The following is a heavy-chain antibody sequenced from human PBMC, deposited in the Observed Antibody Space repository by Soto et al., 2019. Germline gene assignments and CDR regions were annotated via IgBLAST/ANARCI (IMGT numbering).Heavy chain of an antibody. CDR3: AKRSSYSIGWYFDY. D-gene: IGHD6-19*01. Sequence: EVQLMESGGGLVQPGGSLRLSCAASGFTFGCYAMSWVRQPPGKGLEWVSSISGSATNTYYADSVKGRFTVSRDDSKSTLYLQMNSLRDEDTAIYYCAKRSSYSIGWYFDYWGQGTLVTVSS. CDR2: ISGSATNT. V-gene: IGHV3-23*01. CDR1: GFTFGCYA. J-gene: IGHJ4*02.